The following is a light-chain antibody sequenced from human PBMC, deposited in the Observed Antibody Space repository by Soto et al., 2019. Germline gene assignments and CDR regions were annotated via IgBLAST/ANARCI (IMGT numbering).Light chain of an antibody. CDR1: QSISSY. V-gene: IGKV1-39*01. CDR2: AAS. J-gene: IGKJ2*01. CDR3: QQSYSTLL. Sequence: DIQMTQSPSSLSASVRDRVTITCRASQSISSYLNWYQQKPGKAPKLLIYAASSLQSGVPSRFSGSGSGTDFTLTISSLQPEDFATYYCQQSYSTLLFGQGTKLEIK.